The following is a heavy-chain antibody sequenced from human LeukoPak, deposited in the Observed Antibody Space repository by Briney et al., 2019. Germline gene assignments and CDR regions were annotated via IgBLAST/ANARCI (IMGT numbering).Heavy chain of an antibody. CDR1: RYTSSDYS. Sequence: ASVKVSCKASRYTSSDYSIHWVRQAPGQGLEWMGWINPNSGGTNYAQKFQGRVTMTRDMSISTAYMELSRLRSDDTAVYYCARDTQIGDFDYWGQGTLVSVSS. V-gene: IGHV1-2*02. CDR3: ARDTQIGDFDY. CDR2: INPNSGGT. J-gene: IGHJ4*02.